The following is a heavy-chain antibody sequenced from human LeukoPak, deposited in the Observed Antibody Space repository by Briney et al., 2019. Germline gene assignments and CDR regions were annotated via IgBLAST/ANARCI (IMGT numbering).Heavy chain of an antibody. CDR1: GYTFTSYY. CDR2: INPSGGST. CDR3: ARERSRITMVRGVIGY. V-gene: IGHV1-46*01. D-gene: IGHD3-10*01. Sequence: ASVKDSCKASGYTFTSYYMHWVRQAPGQGLEWMGIINPSGGSTSYAQKFQGRVTMTRDTSTSTVYMELSSLRSEDTAVYYCARERSRITMVRGVIGYWGQGTLVTVSS. J-gene: IGHJ4*02.